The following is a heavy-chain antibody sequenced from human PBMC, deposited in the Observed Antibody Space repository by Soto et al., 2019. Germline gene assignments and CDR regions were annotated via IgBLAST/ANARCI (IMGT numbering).Heavy chain of an antibody. CDR2: LYDVDGS. D-gene: IGHD1-1*01. CDR3: ATWHEREHAFDV. CDR1: GLTISGQKY. J-gene: IGHJ3*01. V-gene: IGHV3-53*01. Sequence: DVQLVESGGGLIQRGASLRLSCAAFGLTISGQKYVAWVRQAPGKGLAWVSALYDVDGSFYADSVTGRFTTSSDSSKTTVYLQMNDLRPDDTAVYSCATWHEREHAFDVWGQGTTVTISS.